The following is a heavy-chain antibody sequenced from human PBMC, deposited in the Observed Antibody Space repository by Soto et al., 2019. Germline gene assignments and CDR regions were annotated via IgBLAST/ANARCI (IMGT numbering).Heavy chain of an antibody. CDR3: GKCSDYGEHRDWFDP. CDR1: GFIFSSYG. CDR2: ISYHGINK. D-gene: IGHD4-17*01. Sequence: QVQLVESGGGVVQPGRSLRLSCTASGFIFSSYGMHWVRQAPAKGLEWVAVISYHGINKYYADSVKGRFTISRDNSKNTLYLQMDSLRSEDTALYYCGKCSDYGEHRDWFDPWGHGTQVIVSP. V-gene: IGHV3-30*18. J-gene: IGHJ5*02.